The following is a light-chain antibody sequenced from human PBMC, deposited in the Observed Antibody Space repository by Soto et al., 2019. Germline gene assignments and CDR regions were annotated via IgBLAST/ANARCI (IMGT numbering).Light chain of an antibody. V-gene: IGKV1-39*01. J-gene: IGKJ2*01. Sequence: DIQMTQSPSSLSASVGDRVTITCRASQSISNYLNWYQQKPGKAPQLLIYGASSLQSGVPSRFSGSVSGTDFTLTISSLQPEDFASYYCQQSYSTPAFGQGTKLEIK. CDR1: QSISNY. CDR3: QQSYSTPA. CDR2: GAS.